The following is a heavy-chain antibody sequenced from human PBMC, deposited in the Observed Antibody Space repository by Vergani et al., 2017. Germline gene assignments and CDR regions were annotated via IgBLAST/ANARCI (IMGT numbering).Heavy chain of an antibody. CDR3: ARLSYDTTPYLQGGYDC. D-gene: IGHD3-22*01. V-gene: IGHV3-30-3*01. J-gene: IGHJ4*02. CDR1: GFALNRHA. CDR2: ISFDGTNE. Sequence: QVQLVESGGGVVQPGTSLRLSCVVSGFALNRHAMYWVRQAPGKGLEWVVGISFDGTNEYYPDSVKGRFTISRDNSKNMLYLQMNSLRAEDTAVYYCARLSYDTTPYLQGGYDCWGQGTLVSVSS.